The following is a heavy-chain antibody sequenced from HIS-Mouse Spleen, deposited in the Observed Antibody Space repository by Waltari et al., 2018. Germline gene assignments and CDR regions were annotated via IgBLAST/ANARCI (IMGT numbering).Heavy chain of an antibody. Sequence: QLQLQESGPGLVKPSETMSLTCTVPGGSISSRSYHWGWIRQPPGKGLEWIGSIYYSGSTYYNPSLKSRVTISVDTSKNQFSLKLSSVTAADTAVYYCARDPRWNDGIDYWGQGTLVTVSS. CDR2: IYYSGST. J-gene: IGHJ4*02. CDR1: GGSISSRSYH. V-gene: IGHV4-39*07. D-gene: IGHD1-1*01. CDR3: ARDPRWNDGIDY.